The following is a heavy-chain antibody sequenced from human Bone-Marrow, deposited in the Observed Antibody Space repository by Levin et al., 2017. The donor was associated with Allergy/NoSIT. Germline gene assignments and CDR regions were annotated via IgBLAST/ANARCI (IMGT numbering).Heavy chain of an antibody. CDR1: GASITNGDYY. CDR2: IYYSGIT. Sequence: SCTVSGASITNGDYYWNWLRQTPGKGLEWIGYIYYSGITYYNPSLESRVAFSLDTSKNQFSLTLRSVTAADTALYYCAREHCTTASCSDDAFIVWGQGTMVTVSS. D-gene: IGHD2-2*01. CDR3: AREHCTTASCSDDAFIV. J-gene: IGHJ3*01. V-gene: IGHV4-30-4*01.